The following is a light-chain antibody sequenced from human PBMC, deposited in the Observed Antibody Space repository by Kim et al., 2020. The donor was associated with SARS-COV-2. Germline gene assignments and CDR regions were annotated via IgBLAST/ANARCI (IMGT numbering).Light chain of an antibody. CDR3: QAWDSSTYV. Sequence: SYELTQPPSVSVSPGQTASITCSGDKLGDKYACWYQQKPGQSPVLVIYQDIKRPSGIPERFSGSNSGNTATLTISGTQAMDEADYYCQAWDSSTYV. CDR1: KLGDKY. J-gene: IGLJ1*01. V-gene: IGLV3-1*01. CDR2: QDI.